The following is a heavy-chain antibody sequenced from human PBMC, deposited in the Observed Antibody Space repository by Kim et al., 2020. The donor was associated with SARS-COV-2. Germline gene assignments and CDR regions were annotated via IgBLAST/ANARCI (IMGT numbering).Heavy chain of an antibody. Sequence: GESLKISCKGSGYSFTSYWIGWVRQMPGKGLEWMGIIYPGDSDTRYSPSFQGQVTISADKSISTAYLQWSSLKASDTAMYYCARVTSDGYNRAIWFDPWGQGTLVTVSS. D-gene: IGHD5-12*01. J-gene: IGHJ5*02. CDR1: GYSFTSYW. CDR2: IYPGDSDT. CDR3: ARVTSDGYNRAIWFDP. V-gene: IGHV5-51*01.